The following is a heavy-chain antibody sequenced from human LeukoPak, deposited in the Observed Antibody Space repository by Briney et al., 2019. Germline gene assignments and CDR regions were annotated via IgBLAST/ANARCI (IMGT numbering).Heavy chain of an antibody. CDR1: DGSITNND. D-gene: IGHD3-10*01. CDR2: VHYSGTT. CDR3: ARGLVVRPTAIDY. J-gene: IGHJ4*02. V-gene: IGHV4-59*01. Sequence: SETLSLTCTVSDGSITNNDWSWVRQTPGKGLEFIGYVHYSGTTNYNPSLRSRVTISIDTSRKHFFLKLKSVTAADTAVYYCARGLVVRPTAIDYWGQGTLVTVSS.